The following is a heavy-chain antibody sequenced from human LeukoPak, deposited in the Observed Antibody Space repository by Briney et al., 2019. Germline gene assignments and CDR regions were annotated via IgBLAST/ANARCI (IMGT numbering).Heavy chain of an antibody. J-gene: IGHJ4*02. CDR1: GGSISSSSYY. D-gene: IGHD3-22*01. Sequence: SEALSLTCTVSGGSISSSSYYWGWIRQPPGKGLEWIGSIYYSGSTYYNPSLKSRVTISVDTSKNQFSLKLSSVTAADTAVYYCAGHYDSSGYYGDYWGQGTLVTVSS. CDR2: IYYSGST. V-gene: IGHV4-39*07. CDR3: AGHYDSSGYYGDY.